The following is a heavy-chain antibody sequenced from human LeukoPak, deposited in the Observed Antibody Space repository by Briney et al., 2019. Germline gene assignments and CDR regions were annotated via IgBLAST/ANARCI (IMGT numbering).Heavy chain of an antibody. CDR2: IYYSGST. V-gene: IGHV4-39*01. J-gene: IGHJ3*02. CDR1: GGSISSSSYY. D-gene: IGHD3-3*01. CDR3: ASSRLRFLEWLSPDDAFDI. Sequence: SETLSLTCTVSGGSISSSSYYWGWIRQPPGKGLEWIGSIYYSGSTYYNPSLKSRVTISVDTSKNQFSLKLSSVTAADTAVYYCASSRLRFLEWLSPDDAFDIWGQGTMVTASS.